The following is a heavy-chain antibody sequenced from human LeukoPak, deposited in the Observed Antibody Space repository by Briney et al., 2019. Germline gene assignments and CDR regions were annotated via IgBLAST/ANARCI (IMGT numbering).Heavy chain of an antibody. CDR1: GGSISSSSYY. J-gene: IGHJ4*02. CDR2: IYTSGST. V-gene: IGHV4-39*07. Sequence: SETLSLTCTVSGGSISSSSYYWGWIRQPPGKGLEWIGRIYTSGSTNYNPSLKSRVTISVDTSKNQFSLKLSSVTAADTAVYYCARDAVRFLEWSLDYWGQGTLVTVSS. D-gene: IGHD3-3*01. CDR3: ARDAVRFLEWSLDY.